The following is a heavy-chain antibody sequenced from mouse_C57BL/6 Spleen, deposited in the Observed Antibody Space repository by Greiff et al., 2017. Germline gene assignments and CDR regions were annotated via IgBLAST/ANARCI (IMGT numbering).Heavy chain of an antibody. D-gene: IGHD2-4*01. Sequence: QVQLQQPGAELVKPGASVKLSCKASGYTFTSYWMHWVKQRPGQGLEWIGMIHPNSGSTNYNEKFKSKATLTVDKSSSTAYMQLSSLTSEDSAVYYCARSPFYDYYYFDYWGQGTTLTVSS. CDR3: ARSPFYDYYYFDY. CDR2: IHPNSGST. CDR1: GYTFTSYW. V-gene: IGHV1-64*01. J-gene: IGHJ2*01.